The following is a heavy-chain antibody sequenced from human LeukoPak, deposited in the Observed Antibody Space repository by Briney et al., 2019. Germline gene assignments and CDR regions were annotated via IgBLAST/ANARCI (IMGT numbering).Heavy chain of an antibody. CDR1: GYSLTELS. CDR3: ATDFSSATGIVGATAAD. Sequence: ASVAVSCKVSGYSLTELSMHWVRQAPGKGLEWMGGFDPEDGETIYAQKFQGRVTMTEDTSTDTAYMELSSLRSEDTAVYYCATDFSSATGIVGATAADWGQGTLVTVSS. D-gene: IGHD1-26*01. V-gene: IGHV1-24*01. CDR2: FDPEDGET. J-gene: IGHJ4*02.